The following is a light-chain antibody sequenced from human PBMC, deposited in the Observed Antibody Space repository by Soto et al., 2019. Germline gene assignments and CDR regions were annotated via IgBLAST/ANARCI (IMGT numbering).Light chain of an antibody. CDR2: DAS. J-gene: IGKJ1*01. Sequence: EIVLTQSPATLSLSPGERATLSCRASQTVSSYLAWFQQKPGQAPRLLIYDASKRATGIPARFSGSGSGTDFTLTISRLEPEDFAVYYCQQYGSSPRAFGQGTKV. V-gene: IGKV3-20*01. CDR1: QTVSSY. CDR3: QQYGSSPRA.